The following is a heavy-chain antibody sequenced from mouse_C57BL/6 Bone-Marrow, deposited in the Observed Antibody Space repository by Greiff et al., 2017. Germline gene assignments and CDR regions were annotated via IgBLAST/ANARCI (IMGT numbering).Heavy chain of an antibody. CDR3: ARDNYYGSSYDWYGDV. V-gene: IGHV1-61*01. J-gene: IGHJ1*03. D-gene: IGHD1-1*01. CDR2: IYPSDSET. Sequence: QVHLQQPGAELVRPGSSVKLSCTASGYTFTSSWMAWVKQRPGPGLEWIGNIYPSDSETHYNQKFKDKATLTVDKSSSTAYMQLSSLTSEDSAVYYCARDNYYGSSYDWYGDVWGTGTTVTVSS. CDR1: GYTFTSSW.